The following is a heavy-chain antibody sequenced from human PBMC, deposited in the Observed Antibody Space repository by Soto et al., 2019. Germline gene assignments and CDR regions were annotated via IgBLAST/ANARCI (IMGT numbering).Heavy chain of an antibody. Sequence: QVQLVQSGAEVKKPGSSVKVSCKASGGTFSSYAISWVRQAPGQGLEWMGGIIPIFGTANYAQKFQGRVTITADESTGTAYMELRSLRSEDTAVYYCARYPRDSSGYGEYYFDYWGQGTLVTVSS. CDR1: GGTFSSYA. D-gene: IGHD3-22*01. J-gene: IGHJ4*02. CDR2: IIPIFGTA. V-gene: IGHV1-69*01. CDR3: ARYPRDSSGYGEYYFDY.